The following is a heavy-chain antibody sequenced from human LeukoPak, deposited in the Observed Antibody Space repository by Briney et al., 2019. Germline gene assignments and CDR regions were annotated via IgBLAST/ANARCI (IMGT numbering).Heavy chain of an antibody. V-gene: IGHV4-34*01. Sequence: SETLSLTCAVYGGSFSGYYWSWTRQPPGKGLEWIGEINHSGSTNYNPSLKSRVTISVDTSKNQFSLKLSSVAAADTAVYYCARGPPNRGYSGYVWDYWGQGTLVTVSS. CDR2: INHSGST. CDR1: GGSFSGYY. CDR3: ARGPPNRGYSGYVWDY. J-gene: IGHJ4*02. D-gene: IGHD5-12*01.